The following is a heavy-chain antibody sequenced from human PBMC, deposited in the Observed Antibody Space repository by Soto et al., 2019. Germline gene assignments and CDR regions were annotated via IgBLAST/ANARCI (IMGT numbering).Heavy chain of an antibody. CDR2: MNPNSGNT. J-gene: IGHJ5*02. V-gene: IGHV1-8*01. CDR3: ARGEFYFYGVYYPRNRLAP. CDR1: GYTFTSYD. Sequence: ASVKVSCKASGYTFTSYDINWVRQATGQGLEWMGWMNPNSGNTGYAQKFQGRVTMTRNTSISTAYMELSSLRAEDTAVYYCARGEFYFYGVYYPRNRLAPWGHGTLVTVSS. D-gene: IGHD2-8*01.